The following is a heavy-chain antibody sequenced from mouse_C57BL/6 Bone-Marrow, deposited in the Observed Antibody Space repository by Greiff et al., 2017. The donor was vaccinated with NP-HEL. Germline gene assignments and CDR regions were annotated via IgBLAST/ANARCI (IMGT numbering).Heavy chain of an antibody. V-gene: IGHV1-64*01. CDR1: GYTFTSYW. Sequence: VQLQQPGAELVKPGASVKLSCKASGYTFTSYWMHWVKQRPGQGLEWIGMIHPNSGSTNYNEKFKSKATLTVDKSSSTAYMQLRSLTSEDSAVYYCAREILRWGFAYWGQGTLVTVSA. D-gene: IGHD1-1*01. J-gene: IGHJ3*01. CDR3: AREILRWGFAY. CDR2: IHPNSGST.